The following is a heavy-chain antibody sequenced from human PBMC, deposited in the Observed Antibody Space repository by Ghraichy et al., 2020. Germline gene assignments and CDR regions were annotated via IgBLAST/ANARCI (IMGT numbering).Heavy chain of an antibody. V-gene: IGHV1-69*06. J-gene: IGHJ4*02. CDR2: IIPIFGTA. Sequence: SVKVSCKASGGTFSSYAISWVRQAPGQGLEWMGGIIPIFGTANYAQKFQGRVTITADKSTSTAYMELSSLRSEDTAVYYCARDRGAIGGEIDYWGQGTLVTVSS. CDR1: GGTFSSYA. CDR3: ARDRGAIGGEIDY. D-gene: IGHD3-10*01.